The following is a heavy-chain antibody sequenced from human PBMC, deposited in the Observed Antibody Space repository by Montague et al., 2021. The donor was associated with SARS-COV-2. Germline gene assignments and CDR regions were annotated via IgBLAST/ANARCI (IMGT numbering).Heavy chain of an antibody. CDR2: IYWDDDK. J-gene: IGHJ5*02. CDR3: AHRPTLYSGYVASPFDP. D-gene: IGHD5-12*01. V-gene: IGHV2-5*02. Sequence: PALGKPTQTLTLTCTFSGFSLSTSGVGVGWIRQPPGKALERLALIYWDDDKRYSPSLKSRLTITKDTSKNQVVLTMTNMDPVDTATYYCAHRPTLYSGYVASPFDPWGQGTLVTVSS. CDR1: GFSLSTSGVG.